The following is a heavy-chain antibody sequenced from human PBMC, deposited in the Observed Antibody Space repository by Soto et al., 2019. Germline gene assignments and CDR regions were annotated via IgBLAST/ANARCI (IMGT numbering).Heavy chain of an antibody. Sequence: QVQLVQSGAEVKKPGSSVKVSCKASGGTFSSYVISWVRQAPGQGLEWMGGIIPILGSANYAQKFQDRVTITADESTTTTYMELSSLRSEDAAVYYCASRERVDAFDIWGQGTMVTVSS. CDR2: IIPILGSA. V-gene: IGHV1-69*01. CDR3: ASRERVDAFDI. CDR1: GGTFSSYV. J-gene: IGHJ3*02. D-gene: IGHD1-26*01.